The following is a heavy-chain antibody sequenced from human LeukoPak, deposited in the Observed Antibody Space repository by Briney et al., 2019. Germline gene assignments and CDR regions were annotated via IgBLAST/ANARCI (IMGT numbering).Heavy chain of an antibody. CDR3: ARDEDYYDSSGYYSPLSFDY. J-gene: IGHJ4*02. V-gene: IGHV3-30-3*01. D-gene: IGHD3-22*01. Sequence: AGGSLRLSCAASGFTFSSYAMPWVRQAPGKGLEWVAVISYDGSNKYYADSVKGRFTISRDNSKNTLYLQMNSLRAEDTAVYYCARDEDYYDSSGYYSPLSFDYWGQGTLVTVSS. CDR1: GFTFSSYA. CDR2: ISYDGSNK.